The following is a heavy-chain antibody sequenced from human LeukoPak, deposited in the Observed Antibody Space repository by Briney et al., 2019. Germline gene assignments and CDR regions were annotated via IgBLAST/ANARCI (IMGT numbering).Heavy chain of an antibody. V-gene: IGHV1-18*01. CDR2: ISAYNGNT. CDR3: ARLAMVQGVIITAAIEFDY. J-gene: IGHJ4*02. CDR1: GYTFTSYG. D-gene: IGHD3-10*01. Sequence: ASVKVSCKASGYTFTSYGISWVRQAPGQGLEWMGWISAYNGNTNYAQKLQGRVTMTTDTSTSTAYMELGSLRSDDTAVYYCARLAMVQGVIITAAIEFDYWGQGTLVTVSS.